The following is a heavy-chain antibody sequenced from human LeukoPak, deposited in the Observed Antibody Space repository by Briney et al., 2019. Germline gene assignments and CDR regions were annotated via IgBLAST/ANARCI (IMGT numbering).Heavy chain of an antibody. CDR2: ISSSSSTI. J-gene: IGHJ3*02. CDR1: GFTFSMYG. V-gene: IGHV3-48*01. D-gene: IGHD6-19*01. CDR3: ARTRLGEWLVGNAFDI. Sequence: GGSLRLSCAASGFTFSMYGMNWVRQAPGKGLEWVSYISSSSSTIYYADSVKGRFTISRDNAKNSLYLQMNSLRAEDTAVYYCARTRLGEWLVGNAFDIWGQGTMVTVSS.